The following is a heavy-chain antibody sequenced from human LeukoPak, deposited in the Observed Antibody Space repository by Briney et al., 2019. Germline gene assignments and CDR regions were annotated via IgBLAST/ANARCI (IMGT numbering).Heavy chain of an antibody. J-gene: IGHJ4*02. CDR1: GYTFTSYG. V-gene: IGHV1-18*01. CDR2: ISAYSGNT. Sequence: ASVKVSCKASGYTFTSYGISWVQQAPGQGLEWMGWISAYSGNTNYAQKLQGRVTMTTDTSTSTAYMELRSLRSDDTAVYYCARERDFWSGYGFDYWGQGTLVTVSS. D-gene: IGHD3-3*01. CDR3: ARERDFWSGYGFDY.